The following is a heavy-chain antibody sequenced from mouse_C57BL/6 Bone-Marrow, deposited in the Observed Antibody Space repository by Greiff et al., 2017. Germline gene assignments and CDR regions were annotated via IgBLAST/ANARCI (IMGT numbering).Heavy chain of an antibody. CDR3: ASGSNYFAWFAY. J-gene: IGHJ3*01. CDR2: IDPANGNT. D-gene: IGHD2-5*01. CDR1: GFNITNTY. Sequence: EVQLQQSVAELVRPGASVKLSCTASGFNITNTYMHWVKQRPEQGLEWIGRIDPANGNTKYAPKFQGKDTITADTSSNTAYLQLSSLTSEDTAIYYWASGSNYFAWFAYWGQGTLVTVSA. V-gene: IGHV14-3*01.